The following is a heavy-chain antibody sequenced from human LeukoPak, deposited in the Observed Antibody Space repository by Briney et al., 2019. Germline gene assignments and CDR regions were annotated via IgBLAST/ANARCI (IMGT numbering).Heavy chain of an antibody. CDR1: GFTFSSYA. CDR3: ARGHNSRAGVTDCCPLDY. CDR2: ISGSGGST. D-gene: IGHD2-21*02. Sequence: GGSLRLSCAAYGFTFSSYAMSWVRQAPGKGLEWVSAISGSGGSTYYADSVKGRFTISRDNSKNTLYLQMNSLRAEDTATYFCARGHNSRAGVTDCCPLDYWGQGALVTVSS. V-gene: IGHV3-23*01. J-gene: IGHJ4*02.